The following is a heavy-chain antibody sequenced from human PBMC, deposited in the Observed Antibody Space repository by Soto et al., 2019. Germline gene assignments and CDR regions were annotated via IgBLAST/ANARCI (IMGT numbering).Heavy chain of an antibody. CDR3: ARGGRRSPGMDV. V-gene: IGHV4-31*03. Sequence: ASETLSLTCTVSGGSISSGGYYWSWIRQHPGKGLEWIGYIYYSGSTYYNPSLKSRVTISVDTSKNQFSLKLSSVTAADTAVYYCARGGRRSPGMDVWGQGTTVTVS. CDR1: GGSISSGGYY. J-gene: IGHJ6*02. CDR2: IYYSGST.